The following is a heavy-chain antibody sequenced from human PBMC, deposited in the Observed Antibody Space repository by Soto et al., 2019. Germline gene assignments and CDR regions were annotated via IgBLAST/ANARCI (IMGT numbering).Heavy chain of an antibody. V-gene: IGHV1-8*01. CDR2: MNPSTGNS. CDR3: ARRAETNGWNGFGADKYYFDF. D-gene: IGHD1-1*01. CDR1: GYTFTSYD. Sequence: ASVKVSCKASGYTFTSYDIYWVRQATGQGLEWMGWMNPSTGNSGYAQKFQGRVTMTSDTSISTAHMELSSLRSEDTAVYYCARRAETNGWNGFGADKYYFDFWGQGTLVTV. J-gene: IGHJ4*02.